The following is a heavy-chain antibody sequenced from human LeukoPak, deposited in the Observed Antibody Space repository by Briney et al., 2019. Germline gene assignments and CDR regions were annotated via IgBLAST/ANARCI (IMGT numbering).Heavy chain of an antibody. V-gene: IGHV4-59*01. D-gene: IGHD3-16*02. CDR3: ARYVWGSYPTFEDY. Sequence: SETLSLTCTVCGGSISSYYWSWIRQPPGKGLEWIGYIYYSGSTNYNPSLKSRVTISVDTSKNQFSLKLSSVTAADTAVYYCARYVWGSYPTFEDYWGQGTLVTVSS. CDR1: GGSISSYY. J-gene: IGHJ4*02. CDR2: IYYSGST.